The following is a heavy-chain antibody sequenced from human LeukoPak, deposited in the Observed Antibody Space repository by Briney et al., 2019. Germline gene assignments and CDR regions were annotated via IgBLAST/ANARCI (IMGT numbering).Heavy chain of an antibody. V-gene: IGHV3-23*01. CDR2: INDNGADT. D-gene: IGHD3-10*01. CDR3: AKTWGSGIPWVWFDP. Sequence: GGSLRLSCAASGFTFSSYAMSWVRQAPGKGLKWVSTINDNGADTYYADSVKGRFTISRDNSYNTVSLQMNSLRDEDTGVYYCAKTWGSGIPWVWFDPWGQGTLVTVSS. CDR1: GFTFSSYA. J-gene: IGHJ5*02.